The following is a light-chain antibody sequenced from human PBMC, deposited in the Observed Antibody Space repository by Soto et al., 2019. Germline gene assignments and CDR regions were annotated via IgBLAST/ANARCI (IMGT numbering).Light chain of an antibody. V-gene: IGLV2-8*01. J-gene: IGLJ2*01. CDR1: GIDDYDYNF. CDR3: STFAVSPVI. Sequence: QSALTQPPSASGSAGHSVTIPCTGTGIDDYDYNFVSWYQHHPGKVPKLIIFEVNKRPSGVPDRFSGSTSGTTASLTFSGLQADDEADYYCSTFAVSPVIFGGGTKLTVL. CDR2: EVN.